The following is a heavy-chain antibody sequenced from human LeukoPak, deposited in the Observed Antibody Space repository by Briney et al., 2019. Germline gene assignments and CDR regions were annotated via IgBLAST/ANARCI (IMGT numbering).Heavy chain of an antibody. V-gene: IGHV1-46*01. J-gene: IGHJ3*02. D-gene: IGHD2-2*01. Sequence: ASVKVSCKASGYTFTSYYMHWVRQAPGQGLEWMGIINPSGGSTSYAQKFQGRVTMTRDTSTSTVYMELSSLRSEDTAVYYCARDLSVVVPARDAFDIWGQGTMVTVSS. CDR2: INPSGGST. CDR1: GYTFTSYY. CDR3: ARDLSVVVPARDAFDI.